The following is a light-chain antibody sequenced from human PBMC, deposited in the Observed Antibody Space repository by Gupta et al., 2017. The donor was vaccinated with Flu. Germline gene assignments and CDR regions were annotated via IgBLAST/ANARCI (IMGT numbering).Light chain of an antibody. CDR1: QSVLYSSNNKNY. CDR3: QQYYTTPYT. Sequence: DIVMTQSPDSLAVSLGERATINCKSSQSVLYSSNNKNYLAWYQQKPGQPPKLLIYWASTRESGVPDRFSGSGSGTDFTLTISSLQAEDVAAYYCQQYYTTPYTFGQGTKLEIE. J-gene: IGKJ2*01. V-gene: IGKV4-1*01. CDR2: WAS.